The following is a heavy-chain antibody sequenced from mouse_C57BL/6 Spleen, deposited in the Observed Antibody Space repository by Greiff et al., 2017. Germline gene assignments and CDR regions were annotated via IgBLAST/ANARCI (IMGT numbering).Heavy chain of an antibody. CDR1: GFTFSSYA. D-gene: IGHD2-1*01. J-gene: IGHJ4*01. CDR3: ARDLDRYYGIYYAMDY. CDR2: ISDGGSYT. Sequence: DVMLVESGGGLVKPGGSLKLSCAASGFTFSSYAMSWVRQTPEKRLEWVATISDGGSYTYYPDNVKGRFTISRDNAKNNLYLQMSHLKSEDTAMYYCARDLDRYYGIYYAMDYWGQGTSVTVSS. V-gene: IGHV5-4*01.